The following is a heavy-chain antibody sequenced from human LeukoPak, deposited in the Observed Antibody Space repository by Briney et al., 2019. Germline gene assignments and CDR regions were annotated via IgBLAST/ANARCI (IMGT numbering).Heavy chain of an antibody. CDR2: IYYSGST. V-gene: IGHV4-30-4*01. Sequence: SETLSLTCTVSGGSISSGDFYWSWIRQPPGKGLEWIGNIYYSGSTYYNPSLKSRVTISVDTSKNEFSLKLSSVTAADTAVYYCARALGYCGSTKCNYGLDVWGQGTTVTVSS. CDR1: GGSISSGDFY. D-gene: IGHD2-2*01. CDR3: ARALGYCGSTKCNYGLDV. J-gene: IGHJ6*02.